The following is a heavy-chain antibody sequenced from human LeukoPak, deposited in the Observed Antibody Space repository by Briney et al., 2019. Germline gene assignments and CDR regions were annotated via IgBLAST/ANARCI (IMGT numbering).Heavy chain of an antibody. Sequence: SETLSLTCTVSGGSINSYYWSWIRQPPGKGLEWIGYIYDSGSTNYNPSLKSRVTISLDTSKNQFSLKLSSVTAADTAVYYCACLTTADAFDIWGQGTMVTVSS. CDR2: IYDSGST. D-gene: IGHD3-22*01. CDR1: GGSINSYY. J-gene: IGHJ3*02. CDR3: ACLTTADAFDI. V-gene: IGHV4-59*01.